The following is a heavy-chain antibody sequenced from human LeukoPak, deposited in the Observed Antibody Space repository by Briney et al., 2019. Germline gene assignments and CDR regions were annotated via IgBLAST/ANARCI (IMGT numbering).Heavy chain of an antibody. CDR3: ARRAGYSSSWYNYYYYGMGV. D-gene: IGHD6-13*01. V-gene: IGHV4-59*08. J-gene: IGHJ6*02. Sequence: SETLSLTCTVSGGSISSYYWSWIRQPPGKGLEWIGYIYYRGSTNYNPSLKSRVTISVDTSKNQFSLKLSSVTAADTAVYYCARRAGYSSSWYNYYYYGMGVWGQGTTVTVSS. CDR1: GGSISSYY. CDR2: IYYRGST.